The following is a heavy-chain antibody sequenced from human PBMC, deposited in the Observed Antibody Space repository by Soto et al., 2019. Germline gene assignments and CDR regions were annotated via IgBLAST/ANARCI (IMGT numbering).Heavy chain of an antibody. V-gene: IGHV4-30-2*01. CDR1: GGSISSGGYS. CDR3: AREGVFWSGYPFDY. J-gene: IGHJ4*02. D-gene: IGHD3-3*01. Sequence: PSETLSLTCAVSGGSISSGGYSWSWIRQPPGKGLEWIGYIYHSGSTYYNPSLKSRVTISVDRSKNQFSLKLSSVTAADTAVYYCAREGVFWSGYPFDYWGQGTLVTVS. CDR2: IYHSGST.